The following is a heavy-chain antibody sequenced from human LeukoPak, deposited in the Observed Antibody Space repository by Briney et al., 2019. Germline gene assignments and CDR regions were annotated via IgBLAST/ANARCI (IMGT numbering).Heavy chain of an antibody. CDR3: ARPANLCYASDAFDI. CDR2: ISGYTGNT. V-gene: IGHV1-18*01. CDR1: GYSFTNYA. J-gene: IGHJ3*02. Sequence: ASVKVSCKASGYSFTNYAINWVRQATGQGLEWMGWISGYTGNTNYAQKFQGRVTMTANTSTNTASMELRSLRSDDTTVYYCARPANLCYASDAFDIWGQGTMVTVSS. D-gene: IGHD2-8*01.